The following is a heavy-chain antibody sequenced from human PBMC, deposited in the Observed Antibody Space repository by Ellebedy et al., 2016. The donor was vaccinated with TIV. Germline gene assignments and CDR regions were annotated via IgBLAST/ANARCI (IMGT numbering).Heavy chain of an antibody. J-gene: IGHJ6*02. CDR2: IYYSGST. CDR1: GGSISSGGYY. CDR3: ARASSYGMDV. V-gene: IGHV4-61*08. Sequence: MPSETLSLTCTVSGGSISSGGYYWSWIRQPPGKGLEWIGYIYYSGSTNYNPSLKSRVTISVDTSKNQFSLKLSSVTAEDTAVYYCARASSYGMDVWGQGTTVTVSS.